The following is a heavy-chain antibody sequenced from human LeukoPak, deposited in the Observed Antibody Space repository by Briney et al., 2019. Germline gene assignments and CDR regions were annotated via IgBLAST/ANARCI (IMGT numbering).Heavy chain of an antibody. CDR2: ISAYNGNT. D-gene: IGHD5-24*01. CDR3: ASSGWMATPYNWFDP. V-gene: IGHV1-18*01. CDR1: GYTFTSYG. Sequence: ASVKVSCKASGYTFTSYGISWVRQAPGQGLEWMGWISAYNGNTNYAQKLQGRVTMTTDTSTSTAYMELRSLRSDDTAVYYCASSGWMATPYNWFDPWGQGTLVTVSS. J-gene: IGHJ5*02.